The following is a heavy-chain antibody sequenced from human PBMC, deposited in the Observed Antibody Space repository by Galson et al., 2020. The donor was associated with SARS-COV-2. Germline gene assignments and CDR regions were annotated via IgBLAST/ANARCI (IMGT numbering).Heavy chain of an antibody. CDR2: IYPGDSDT. V-gene: IGHV5-51*01. J-gene: IGHJ6*02. CDR3: ARHFNYYGSGSYRYYYGMDV. D-gene: IGHD3-10*01. CDR1: GYSFTSYW. Sequence: GESLKISCKGSGYSFTSYWIGWVRQMPGKGLEWMGIIYPGDSDTRYSPSFQGQVTISADKSISTAYLQWSSLKASDTAMYYCARHFNYYGSGSYRYYYGMDVWGQGTTVTVSS.